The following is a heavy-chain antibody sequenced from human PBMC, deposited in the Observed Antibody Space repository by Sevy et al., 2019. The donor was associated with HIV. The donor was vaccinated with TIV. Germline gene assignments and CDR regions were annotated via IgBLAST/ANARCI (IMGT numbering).Heavy chain of an antibody. CDR2: IIPIFVTT. CDR1: GGTFSSYG. J-gene: IGHJ4*02. Sequence: ASVNVSCKVSGGTFSSYGISWVRQAPGQGLEWMGGIIPIFVTTHYAQQFQGRVTITADESTRTVYMEVSSLRSEDTAVYYCATDGEYSTSWSDRYYFDYWGQGTLVTVSS. CDR3: ATDGEYSTSWSDRYYFDY. V-gene: IGHV1-69*13. D-gene: IGHD6-13*01.